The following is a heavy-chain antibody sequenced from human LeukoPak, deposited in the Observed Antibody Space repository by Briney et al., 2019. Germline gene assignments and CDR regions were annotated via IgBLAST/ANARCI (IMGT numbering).Heavy chain of an antibody. Sequence: PGGSLRLSCAVSGFSVSNNYLSWVRQAPGKGLEWVSVIYSGGSTYYADSVKGRFIISRDNSKNTVNLQMNSLRDEDTAVYYCERTMTGGPIIWGQGTQVTVSS. CDR3: ERTMTGGPII. CDR2: IYSGGST. D-gene: IGHD3-10*01. V-gene: IGHV3-66*01. J-gene: IGHJ4*02. CDR1: GFSVSNNY.